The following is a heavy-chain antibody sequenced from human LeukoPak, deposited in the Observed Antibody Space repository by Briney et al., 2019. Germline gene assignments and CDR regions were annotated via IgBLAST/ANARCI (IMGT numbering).Heavy chain of an antibody. Sequence: GGSLRLSCAASGFTFSSYAMSWVRQAPGKGLEGVSAISGSGGSTYYADSVKGRFTISRDNSKNTLYLQMNSLRAEDTAVYYCARAPMAVNNWFDPWGQGTLVTVSS. CDR3: ARAPMAVNNWFDP. J-gene: IGHJ5*02. V-gene: IGHV3-23*01. CDR1: GFTFSSYA. D-gene: IGHD5-24*01. CDR2: ISGSGGST.